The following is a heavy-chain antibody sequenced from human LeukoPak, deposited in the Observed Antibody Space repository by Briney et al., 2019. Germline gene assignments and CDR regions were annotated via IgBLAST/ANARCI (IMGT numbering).Heavy chain of an antibody. CDR2: IGGSDGRT. CDR1: GFTFSTYA. V-gene: IGHV3-23*01. J-gene: IGHJ6*03. Sequence: GGSLRLSCTASGFTFSTYAMSWVRQAPGKGLEWVSLIGGSDGRTRYADSVKGRFTISRDNSKNTLYLEMNSLRAEDTAVYYCAKDSSSYDWGYMDVWGKGTTVTISS. CDR3: AKDSSSYDWGYMDV. D-gene: IGHD3-22*01.